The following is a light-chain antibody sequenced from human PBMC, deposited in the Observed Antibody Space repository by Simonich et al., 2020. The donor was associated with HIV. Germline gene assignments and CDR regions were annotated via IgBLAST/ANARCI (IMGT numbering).Light chain of an antibody. CDR1: QGILYSSNNKNH. J-gene: IGKJ1*01. V-gene: IGKV4-1*01. CDR3: QQYYNTPQT. Sequence: DIVMTQSPDSLALSLGERATITCKSSQGILYSSNNKNHLAWYQQKPGHPPRLLIYWASTRESGVPDRFSGSGSGTEFTLTISSLQAEDVAVYYCQQYYNTPQTFGQGTKVEIK. CDR2: WAS.